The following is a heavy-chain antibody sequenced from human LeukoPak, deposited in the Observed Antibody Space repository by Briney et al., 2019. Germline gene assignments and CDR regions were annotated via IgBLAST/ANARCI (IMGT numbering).Heavy chain of an antibody. CDR2: IIPILGIA. V-gene: IGHV1-69*04. Sequence: SVKVSCKASGGTFSSYAISWVRQAPGQGLEWMGRIIPILGIANYAQKFQGRVAITADKSTSTAYMELSSLRSEDTAVYYCARDPEIWMTTVTTPFDYWGQGTLVTVSS. CDR1: GGTFSSYA. J-gene: IGHJ4*02. CDR3: ARDPEIWMTTVTTPFDY. D-gene: IGHD4-17*01.